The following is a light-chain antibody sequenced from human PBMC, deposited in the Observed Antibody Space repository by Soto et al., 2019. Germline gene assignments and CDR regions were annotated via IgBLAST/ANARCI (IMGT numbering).Light chain of an antibody. V-gene: IGLV2-14*01. CDR2: DIN. CDR3: VSYTTSAANV. J-gene: IGLJ1*01. Sequence: QSALTQPDSVSGSPGQSITISCTGTSSDVGNYIFVSWYRQHPGKAPKLMIYDINNRPSGVSNRLSGSKSGNTDSLTISGLQSEDEADYYCVSYTTSAANVFGTGTKLTVL. CDR1: SSDVGNYIF.